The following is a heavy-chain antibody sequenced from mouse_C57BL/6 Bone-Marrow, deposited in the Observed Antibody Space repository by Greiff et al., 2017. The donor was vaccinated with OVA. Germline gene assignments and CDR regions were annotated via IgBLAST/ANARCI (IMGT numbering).Heavy chain of an antibody. CDR1: GYAFSSSW. V-gene: IGHV1-82*01. CDR3: ARWMITTGYYFDF. J-gene: IGHJ2*01. CDR2: IYPGDGDT. Sequence: VQLQQSGPELVKPGASVKISCKASGYAFSSSWMNWVKQRPGKGLEWIGRIYPGDGDTNYNGKFKGKATLTADKSSSTADMQLSSLTSEDSAVYFCARWMITTGYYFDFWGQGTTLTVSS. D-gene: IGHD2-4*01.